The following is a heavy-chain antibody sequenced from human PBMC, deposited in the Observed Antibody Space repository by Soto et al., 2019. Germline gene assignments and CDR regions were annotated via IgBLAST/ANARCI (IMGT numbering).Heavy chain of an antibody. Sequence: ASVKVSCKASGYTFTSYGISWVRQAPGQGLEWMGWISAYNGNTNYAQKLQGRVTMTTDTSTSTAYMELRSLRSDDTAVYYCARIFTGGVYYYYGMDVWGQGTTVTASS. CDR3: ARIFTGGVYYYYGMDV. V-gene: IGHV1-18*04. CDR1: GYTFTSYG. J-gene: IGHJ6*02. D-gene: IGHD3-16*01. CDR2: ISAYNGNT.